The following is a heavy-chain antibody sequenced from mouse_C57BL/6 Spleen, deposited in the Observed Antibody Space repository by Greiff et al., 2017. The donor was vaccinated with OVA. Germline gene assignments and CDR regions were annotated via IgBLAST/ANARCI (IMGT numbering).Heavy chain of an antibody. D-gene: IGHD1-1*01. CDR3: ARGDYYGSNYGYFDV. CDR2: INPNNGGT. Sequence: EVQVVESGPELVKPGASVKIPCKASGYTFTDYNMDWVKQSHGKSLEWIGDINPNNGGTIYNQKFKGKATLTVDKSSSTAYMELRSLTSEDTAVYYCARGDYYGSNYGYFDVWGTGTTVTVSS. J-gene: IGHJ1*03. CDR1: GYTFTDYN. V-gene: IGHV1-18*01.